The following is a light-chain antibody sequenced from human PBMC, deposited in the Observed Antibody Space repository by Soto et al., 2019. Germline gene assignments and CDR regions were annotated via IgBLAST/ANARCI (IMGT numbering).Light chain of an antibody. CDR2: SAS. Sequence: DIQMTQSPSSLSASVGDRFTMTCRASQGIRDALGWYQQKPGKVPKRLIYSASSLQSGVPSRFSGSGSETEFTLTISSLQPEDFATYYCLQHSDYPFTFGQGTRLEI. J-gene: IGKJ5*01. V-gene: IGKV1-17*01. CDR3: LQHSDYPFT. CDR1: QGIRDA.